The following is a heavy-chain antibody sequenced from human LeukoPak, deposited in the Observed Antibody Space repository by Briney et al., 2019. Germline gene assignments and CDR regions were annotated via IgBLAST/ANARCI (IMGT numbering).Heavy chain of an antibody. CDR1: GYSFTSYW. V-gene: IGHV5-51*01. CDR2: IYPGDSDT. D-gene: IGHD3-22*01. Sequence: GESLKISCKGSGYSFTSYWIGWVRQMPGKGLEWMGIIYPGDSDTRYSPSFQGQVTISADKPISTAYLQWSSLKASDTAMYYCARRRADYDSSNNWFDPWGQGTLVTVSS. J-gene: IGHJ5*02. CDR3: ARRRADYDSSNNWFDP.